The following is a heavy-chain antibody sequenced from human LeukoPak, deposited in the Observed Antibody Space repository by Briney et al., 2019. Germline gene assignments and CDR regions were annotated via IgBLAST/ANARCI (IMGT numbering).Heavy chain of an antibody. CDR3: ACLVVAPDYYMDV. CDR2: IIPIFGTA. D-gene: IGHD2-15*01. J-gene: IGHJ6*03. V-gene: IGHV1-69*05. CDR1: GGTFSSYA. Sequence: ASVKVSCKASGGTFSSYAISWVRQAPGQGLEWMGGIIPIFGTANYAQKFQGRDTITTDESTSTAYMELSSLRSEDTAVYYCACLVVAPDYYMDVWGKGTTVTVSS.